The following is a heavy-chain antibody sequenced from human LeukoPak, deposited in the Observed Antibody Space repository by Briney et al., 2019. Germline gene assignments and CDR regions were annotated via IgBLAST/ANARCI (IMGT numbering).Heavy chain of an antibody. V-gene: IGHV4-38-2*02. CDR2: IDHRGNT. CDR3: ARERGYYDSSGYGSYSDY. J-gene: IGHJ4*01. Sequence: SETLSLTCIVSGDSISSGNFWGWIRQPPGKGLDYIGNIDHRGNTYYRPSLKSRLTISVETSRNQFSLRLSSVTAADTAVYYCARERGYYDSSGYGSYSDYWGHGTLVTVSS. D-gene: IGHD3-22*01. CDR1: GDSISSGNF.